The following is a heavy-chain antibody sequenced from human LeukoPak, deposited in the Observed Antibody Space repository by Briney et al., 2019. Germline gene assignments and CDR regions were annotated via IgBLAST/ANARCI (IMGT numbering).Heavy chain of an antibody. CDR1: GGSISSYY. CDR2: IYSSGST. V-gene: IGHV4-4*09. J-gene: IGHJ3*01. Sequence: SETLSLTCTVSGGSISSYYWSWIRQPPGKGLEWIGYIYSSGSTNYNPSLKSRVTISVDTSKNQFSLKLSSVTAADTAVYYCATNARTDDAFDYWGQGTMVTVSS. D-gene: IGHD1-1*01. CDR3: ATNARTDDAFDY.